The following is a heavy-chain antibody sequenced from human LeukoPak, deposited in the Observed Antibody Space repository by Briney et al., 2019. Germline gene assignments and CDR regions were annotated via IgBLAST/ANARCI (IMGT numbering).Heavy chain of an antibody. V-gene: IGHV1-8*01. J-gene: IGHJ6*02. CDR1: GYTFTSYD. CDR2: MNPNSGYT. D-gene: IGHD3-16*02. Sequence: ASVKVSCKASGYTFTSYDINWERQATGQGIEWMGWMNPNSGYTGYAQKFQGRVTMTRNTSISTAYMELSSLRSEDTAVYYCARGPYVWGSYRYTGYPRVYYYYYGMDVWGQGTTVTVSS. CDR3: ARGPYVWGSYRYTGYPRVYYYYYGMDV.